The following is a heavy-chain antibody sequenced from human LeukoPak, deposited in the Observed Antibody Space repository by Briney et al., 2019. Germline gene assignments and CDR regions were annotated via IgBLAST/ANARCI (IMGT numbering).Heavy chain of an antibody. D-gene: IGHD3-10*01. CDR1: GGSISSSSYY. Sequence: SETLSLTCTVSGGSISSSSYYWGWIRQPPGKGLEWIGSIYYSGSTYYNPSLKSRVTMSVDTSKNQFSLKLSSVTAADTAVYYCARDPSINGYYFDYWGQGTLVTVSS. V-gene: IGHV4-39*07. CDR2: IYYSGST. J-gene: IGHJ4*02. CDR3: ARDPSINGYYFDY.